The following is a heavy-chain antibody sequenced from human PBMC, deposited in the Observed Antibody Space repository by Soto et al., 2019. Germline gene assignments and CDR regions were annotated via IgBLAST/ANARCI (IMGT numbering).Heavy chain of an antibody. CDR3: ARDLAWAARPLFDY. CDR2: FYYSENT. J-gene: IGHJ4*02. V-gene: IGHV4-39*02. D-gene: IGHD6-6*01. CDR1: GGSISSRSYS. Sequence: PSETLSLTCSVSGGSISSRSYSWGWIRQPPGEGLEWIGTFYYSENTYYNPSLKSRVSISVDTSKNQFSLKVSSVTAADTAVYYCARDLAWAARPLFDYWGQGTLVTVSS.